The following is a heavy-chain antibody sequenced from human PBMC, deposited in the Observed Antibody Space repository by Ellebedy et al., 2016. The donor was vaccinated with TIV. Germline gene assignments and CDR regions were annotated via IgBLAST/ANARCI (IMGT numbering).Heavy chain of an antibody. V-gene: IGHV3-23*01. CDR2: ISGSGGST. J-gene: IGHJ6*03. CDR1: GFTFSSYA. CDR3: ARAPTAIFAHFYYYYYYMDV. Sequence: GESLKISXAASGFTFSSYAMSWVRQAPGRRLEWVSAISGSGGSTHYVDSVRGRFTISRDNSKNTLYLQMTGLRAEDTAVYYCARAPTAIFAHFYYYYYYMDVWGKGTTVTVSS. D-gene: IGHD2-21*02.